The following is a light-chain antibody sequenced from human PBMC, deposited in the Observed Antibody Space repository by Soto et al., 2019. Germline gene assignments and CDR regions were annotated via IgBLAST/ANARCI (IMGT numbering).Light chain of an antibody. CDR2: RTS. Sequence: EIMMTQSPDTLSVSPGERATLSCRASQSVSSSYLAWYQQKPGQAPRLLIYRTSNRATGIPDRFSGSGSGTDFTLTISRLEPEDFAVYWCQQYDSSPRTFGQGTKVDIK. CDR1: QSVSSSY. V-gene: IGKV3-20*01. J-gene: IGKJ1*01. CDR3: QQYDSSPRT.